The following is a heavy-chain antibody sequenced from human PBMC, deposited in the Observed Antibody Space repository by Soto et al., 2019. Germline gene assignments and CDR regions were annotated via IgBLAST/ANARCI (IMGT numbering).Heavy chain of an antibody. CDR3: YSWGSGTRDVFAI. D-gene: IGHD1-26*01. Sequence: SRTMSITCAVYGGSISSSNWWSWVRQPPGKGLEWIGEIYHSGSTNYNPSLKSRVTISVDKSKNQFSLKLSSVTAADTAVYYFYSWGSGTRDVFAICGQRTMVTVSS. CDR2: IYHSGST. V-gene: IGHV4-4*02. CDR1: GGSISSSNW. J-gene: IGHJ3*02.